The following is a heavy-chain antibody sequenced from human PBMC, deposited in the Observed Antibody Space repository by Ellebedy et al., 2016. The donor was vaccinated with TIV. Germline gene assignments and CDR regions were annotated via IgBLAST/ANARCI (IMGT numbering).Heavy chain of an antibody. Sequence: SVKVSXKASGGTFSSYAISWVRQAPGQGLEWMGRIIPILGIANYAQKFQGRVTITADKSTSTAYMELSSLRSEDTAVYYCARDDGAYSSGWYRGPNYYGMDVWGQGTTVTVSS. CDR2: IIPILGIA. J-gene: IGHJ6*02. CDR1: GGTFSSYA. V-gene: IGHV1-69*04. CDR3: ARDDGAYSSGWYRGPNYYGMDV. D-gene: IGHD6-19*01.